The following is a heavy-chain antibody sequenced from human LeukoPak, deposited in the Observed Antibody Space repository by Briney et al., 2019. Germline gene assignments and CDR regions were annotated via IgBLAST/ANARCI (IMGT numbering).Heavy chain of an antibody. Sequence: SETLSLTCTVSGGSISSYYWSWIRQPPGKGLEWIGYIYYSGSTNYNPSLESRVTISVDTSKNQFSLKLSSVTAADTAVYYCARMTSGSYSKDSWGQGTLVTVSS. V-gene: IGHV4-59*01. D-gene: IGHD1-26*01. CDR1: GGSISSYY. CDR3: ARMTSGSYSKDS. CDR2: IYYSGST. J-gene: IGHJ4*02.